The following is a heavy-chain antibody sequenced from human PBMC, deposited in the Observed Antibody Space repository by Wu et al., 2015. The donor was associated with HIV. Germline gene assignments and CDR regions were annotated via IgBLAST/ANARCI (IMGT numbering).Heavy chain of an antibody. J-gene: IGHJ6*03. D-gene: IGHD2-15*01. Sequence: QVQLVQSGPEVKKPGASVQVSCTPSGYTFTDYYVHWVRQTPGQGLEWVGGINPNNGATNLAQKFQGRVTMTRGTSIATVYMDLSDLRSDDSAIYYCARGGRRLQGGWSYYYFYMDVWGKGTTVTVSS. CDR2: INPNNGAT. CDR3: ARGGRRLQGGWSYYYFYMDV. CDR1: GYTFTDYY. V-gene: IGHV1-2*02.